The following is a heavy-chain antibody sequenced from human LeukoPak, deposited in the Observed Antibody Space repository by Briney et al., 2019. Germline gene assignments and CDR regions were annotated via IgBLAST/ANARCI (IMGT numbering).Heavy chain of an antibody. J-gene: IGHJ6*02. CDR3: ARDSSSWYGSYYYYGMDV. V-gene: IGHV1-69*13. Sequence: SVKVSCKASGGTFSSYAISWVRQAPGQGLEWMGGIIPIFGTANYAQKFQGRVTITADESTSTAYMELSSLRSEDTAVYYCARDSSSWYGSYYYYGMDVWGQGTTITVSS. CDR2: IIPIFGTA. D-gene: IGHD6-13*01. CDR1: GGTFSSYA.